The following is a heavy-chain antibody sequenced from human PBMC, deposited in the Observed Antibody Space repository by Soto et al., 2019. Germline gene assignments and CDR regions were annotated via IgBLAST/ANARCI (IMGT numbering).Heavy chain of an antibody. CDR3: AKGLAYCGGDCYSHFDL. J-gene: IGHJ2*01. V-gene: IGHV3-30*18. CDR2: ISYDGSNK. CDR1: GFTFSSYG. D-gene: IGHD2-21*02. Sequence: QVQLVESGGGVVQPGRSLRLSCAASGFTFSSYGIHWVRQAPGKGLEWVAVISYDGSNKYYADSVKGRFTISRDNYTHTLDLQLNCLRAEDTAVYYCAKGLAYCGGDCYSHFDLCGRGTLVTVSS.